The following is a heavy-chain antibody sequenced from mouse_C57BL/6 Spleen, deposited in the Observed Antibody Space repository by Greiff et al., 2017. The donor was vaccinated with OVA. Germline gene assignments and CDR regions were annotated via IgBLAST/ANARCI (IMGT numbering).Heavy chain of an antibody. J-gene: IGHJ4*01. V-gene: IGHV1-81*01. CDR1: GYTFTSYG. Sequence: QVHVKQSGAELARPGASVKLSCKASGYTFTSYGISWVKQRTGQGLEWIGEIYPRSGNTYYNEKFKGKATLTADKSSSTAYMELRSLTSEDSAVYFCARWLTGTDYYAMDYWGQGTSVTVSS. D-gene: IGHD4-1*01. CDR3: ARWLTGTDYYAMDY. CDR2: IYPRSGNT.